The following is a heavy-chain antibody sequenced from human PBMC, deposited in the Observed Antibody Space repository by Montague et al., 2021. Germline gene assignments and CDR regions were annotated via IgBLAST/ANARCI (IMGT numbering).Heavy chain of an antibody. CDR3: ARGSGRVFDYVRATHRYARFDN. Sequence: SETLSLTCAVSGGSFSSYYWNWIRQPPGKGLEWIGEISHSGDTEYNPSLKSRISLSVDTSKNQFSLNLTSLTAADTAGYYCARGSGRVFDYVRATHRYARFDNWGQGTLVTVSS. V-gene: IGHV4-34*01. D-gene: IGHD3-16*02. J-gene: IGHJ4*02. CDR2: ISHSGDT. CDR1: GGSFSSYY.